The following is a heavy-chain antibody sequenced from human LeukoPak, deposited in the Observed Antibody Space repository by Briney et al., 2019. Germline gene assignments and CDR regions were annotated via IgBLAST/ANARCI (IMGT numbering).Heavy chain of an antibody. D-gene: IGHD3-3*01. J-gene: IGHJ4*02. CDR3: ARGPDTIFGVVTPAH. V-gene: IGHV1-18*01. CDR1: GYTFTSYG. CDR2: ISAYNGNT. Sequence: GASVKVSCKASGYTFTSYGIGWVRQAPGQGREWMGWISAYNGNTNYAQKLQGRVTMTTDTSTSTAYMELRSLRSDDTAVYYCARGPDTIFGVVTPAHWGQGTLVTVSS.